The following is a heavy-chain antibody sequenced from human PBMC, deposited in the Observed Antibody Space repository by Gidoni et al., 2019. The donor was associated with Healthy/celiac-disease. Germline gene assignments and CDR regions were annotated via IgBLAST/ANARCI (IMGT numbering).Heavy chain of an antibody. J-gene: IGHJ6*02. CDR1: GFTFSSYS. CDR2: ISSSSSYI. D-gene: IGHD4-17*01. V-gene: IGHV3-21*01. CDR3: ARVFLRDSYYGMDV. Sequence: EVQLVESGGGLVKPGGSLRLSCAASGFTFSSYSMNWVRQAPGKGLGWVSSISSSSSYIYYADSVKGRFTISRDNAKNSLYLQMNSLRAEDTAVYYCARVFLRDSYYGMDVWGQGTTVTVSS.